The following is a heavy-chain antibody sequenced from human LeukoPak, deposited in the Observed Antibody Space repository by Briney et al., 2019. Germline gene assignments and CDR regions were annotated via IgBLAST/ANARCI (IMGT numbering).Heavy chain of an antibody. D-gene: IGHD3-22*01. CDR1: GGSFSGYY. V-gene: IGHV4-34*01. CDR3: ARVSLYYYDSSGYYYYYGMDV. CDR2: INHSGST. J-gene: IGHJ6*02. Sequence: PSETLSLTCAVYGGSFSGYYWSWIRQPPGKGLEWIGEINHSGSTNYNPSLKSRVTISVDTSKNQFSLKLRSVTAADTAVYYCARVSLYYYDSSGYYYYYGMDVWGQGTTVTVSS.